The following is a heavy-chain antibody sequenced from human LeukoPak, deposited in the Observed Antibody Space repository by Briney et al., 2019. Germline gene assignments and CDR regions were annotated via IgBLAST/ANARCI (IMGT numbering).Heavy chain of an antibody. D-gene: IGHD6-13*01. Sequence: GGSLRLSCAASGFTFDDYAMHWVRQAPGKGLEWVSGISWNSGSIGYADSVKGRFTISRDNAKNSLYLQMNSLRAEDTALYYCAKDVYSSSWYYFRYWGQGTLVTVSS. CDR2: ISWNSGSI. CDR3: AKDVYSSSWYYFRY. CDR1: GFTFDDYA. V-gene: IGHV3-9*01. J-gene: IGHJ4*02.